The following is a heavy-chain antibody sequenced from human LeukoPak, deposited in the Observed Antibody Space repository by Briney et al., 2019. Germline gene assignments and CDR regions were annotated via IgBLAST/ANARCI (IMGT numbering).Heavy chain of an antibody. CDR1: GYTFTSYY. D-gene: IGHD6-19*01. J-gene: IGHJ5*02. CDR3: AGASPVAATSWFDP. Sequence: ASVKVSCKASGYTFTSYYMHWVRQAPGQGLEWMGWINPNSGGTNYAQKFQGRVTMTRDTSISTAYMELSRLRSDDTAVYYCAGASPVAATSWFDPWGQGTLVTVSS. V-gene: IGHV1-2*02. CDR2: INPNSGGT.